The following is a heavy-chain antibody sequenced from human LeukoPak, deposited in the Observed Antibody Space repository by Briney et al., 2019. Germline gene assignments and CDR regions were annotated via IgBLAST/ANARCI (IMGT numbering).Heavy chain of an antibody. D-gene: IGHD3-9*01. CDR3: ARDVILTGFMYYYGMDV. CDR1: GGSISSSSYY. Sequence: SETLSLTCTVSGGSISSSSYYWGWIRQPPGKGLEWIGSIYYSGSTYYNPSLKSRVTISVDTSKNQFSLKLSSVTAADTAVYYCARDVILTGFMYYYGMDVWGQGTTVTVSS. V-gene: IGHV4-39*07. CDR2: IYYSGST. J-gene: IGHJ6*02.